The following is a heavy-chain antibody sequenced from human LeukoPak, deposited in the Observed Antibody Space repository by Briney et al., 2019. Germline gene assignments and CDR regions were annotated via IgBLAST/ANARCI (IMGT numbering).Heavy chain of an antibody. CDR2: IYPGDSDT. CDR3: ARGARTYYHDSSGYYYFDY. CDR1: GYSFTSYW. J-gene: IGHJ4*02. Sequence: GESLKISCKGSGYSFTSYWIGWVRQMPGKGLEWMGIIYPGDSDTRYSPSFQGQVTISADKSISTAYLQWSSLKASDTAMYYCARGARTYYHDSSGYYYFDYWGQGTLVTVSS. V-gene: IGHV5-51*01. D-gene: IGHD3-22*01.